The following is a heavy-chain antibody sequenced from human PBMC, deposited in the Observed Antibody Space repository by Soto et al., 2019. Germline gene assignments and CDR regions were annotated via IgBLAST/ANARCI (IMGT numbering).Heavy chain of an antibody. CDR2: INPSGGST. CDR1: GYTFTSYY. V-gene: IGHV1-46*01. J-gene: IGHJ4*02. D-gene: IGHD3-3*01. CDR3: ARDPITIFGVVNHYFDY. Sequence: ASVKVSFKASGYTFTSYYMHWVRQAPGQGLEWMGIINPSGGSTSYAQKFQGRVTMTRDTSTSTVYMELSSLRSEDTAVYYCARDPITIFGVVNHYFDYWGQGTLVTVS.